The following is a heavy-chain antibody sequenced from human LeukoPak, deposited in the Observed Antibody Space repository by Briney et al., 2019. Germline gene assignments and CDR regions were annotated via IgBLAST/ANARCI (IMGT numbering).Heavy chain of an antibody. CDR2: IYPGDSDT. Sequence: GESLKISCKGSGYSFTNFWIGWVRQMPGRGLEWVGIIYPGDSDTRYSPSFQGQVTFSADKSISTAYLQWSSLKASDTATYYCAKGGDNSAFLFYWGQGTMVTVSS. V-gene: IGHV5-51*01. CDR1: GYSFTNFW. CDR3: AKGGDNSAFLFY. J-gene: IGHJ4*02. D-gene: IGHD3-16*01.